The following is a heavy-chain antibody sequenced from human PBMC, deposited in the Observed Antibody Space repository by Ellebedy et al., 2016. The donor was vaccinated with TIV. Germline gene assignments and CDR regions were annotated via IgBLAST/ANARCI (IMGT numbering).Heavy chain of an antibody. V-gene: IGHV3-74*01. CDR2: ITTDWSST. CDR1: GFTFSTYW. D-gene: IGHD6-13*01. CDR3: AREVWYPAS. Sequence: GESLKISCAASGFTFSTYWMHSVRQAPGKGLMWVSRITTDWSSTGYADSVKGRFTISRDNAKNTLYLQMNGLRAEDTAVYYCAREVWYPASWGQGTLVTVSS. J-gene: IGHJ4*02.